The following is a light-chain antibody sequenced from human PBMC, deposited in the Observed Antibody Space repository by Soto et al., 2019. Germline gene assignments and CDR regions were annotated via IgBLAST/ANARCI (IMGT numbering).Light chain of an antibody. CDR3: SSYTSSSHVV. J-gene: IGLJ2*01. CDR2: EVS. V-gene: IGLV2-14*01. CDR1: SSDVGGYNY. Sequence: QSPLTQPASVSGSPGQSITISCTGTSSDVGGYNYVSWYQQHPGKAPKLMIYEVSNRPSGVSNRFSGSKSGNTASLTISGLQAEDEADYYCSSYTSSSHVVFGGGTKLTVL.